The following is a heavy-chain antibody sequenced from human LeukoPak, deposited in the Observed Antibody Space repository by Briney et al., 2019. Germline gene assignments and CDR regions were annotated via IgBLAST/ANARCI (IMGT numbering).Heavy chain of an antibody. CDR3: ARESVYDFWSGYYKEGDAFDI. CDR2: IYSGGST. Sequence: GGSLRLSCAASGFTVNSNYMSWVRQATGKGLEWVSIIYSGGSTYYADSVKGRFIISRDDSTNTVYLQMNSLRAEDTAVYYCARESVYDFWSGYYKEGDAFDIWGQGTMVTVSS. V-gene: IGHV3-66*01. J-gene: IGHJ3*02. CDR1: GFTVNSNY. D-gene: IGHD3-3*01.